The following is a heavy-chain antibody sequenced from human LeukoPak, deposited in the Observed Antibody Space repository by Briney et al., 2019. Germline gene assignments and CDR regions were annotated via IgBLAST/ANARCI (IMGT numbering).Heavy chain of an antibody. CDR3: AKELLLWFGELYDY. D-gene: IGHD3-10*01. Sequence: GGSLRLSCAASGFTFSSYAMSRVRQAPGKGLEWVSAISGSGGSTYYADSVKGRFTISRDNSKNTLYLQMNSLRAEDTAVYYCAKELLLWFGELYDYWGQGTLVTVSS. CDR2: ISGSGGST. J-gene: IGHJ4*02. CDR1: GFTFSSYA. V-gene: IGHV3-23*01.